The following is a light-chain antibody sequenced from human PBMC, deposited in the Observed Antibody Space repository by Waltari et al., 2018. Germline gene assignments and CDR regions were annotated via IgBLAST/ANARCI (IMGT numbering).Light chain of an antibody. J-gene: IGLJ1*01. CDR1: SSDVGGYNY. CDR2: DVS. Sequence: QSALTQPRSVSGSPGQSVTISCTGTSSDVGGYNYVPWYQQHPGNAPKLMIYDVSNRPSGVPDRFSGSKSGNTASLTISGLQAEDETDYSCCSYAGSSLYVFGTRTNVTVL. CDR3: CSYAGSSLYV. V-gene: IGLV2-11*01.